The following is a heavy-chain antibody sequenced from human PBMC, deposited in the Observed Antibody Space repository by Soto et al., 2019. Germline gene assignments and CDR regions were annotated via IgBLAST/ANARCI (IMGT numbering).Heavy chain of an antibody. Sequence: GGSLRLSCAASGFTVGSNYMSWVRQAPGKGLEWVSVIYSGGSTYYADSVKGRFTISRHNSKNTLYLQMNSLRAEDTAVYYCARGVVAATLGYYYYMDVWGKGTTVTVSS. D-gene: IGHD2-15*01. J-gene: IGHJ6*03. CDR1: GFTVGSNY. CDR2: IYSGGST. V-gene: IGHV3-53*04. CDR3: ARGVVAATLGYYYYMDV.